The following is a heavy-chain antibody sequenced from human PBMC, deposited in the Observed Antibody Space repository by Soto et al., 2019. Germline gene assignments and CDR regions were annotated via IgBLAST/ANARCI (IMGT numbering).Heavy chain of an antibody. CDR2: IYYSGST. V-gene: IGHV4-59*01. CDR1: GGSISDFY. J-gene: IGHJ4*02. CDR3: ARVGGLAARTFDY. Sequence: PSETLSLTCTVSGGSISDFYWSWIRQPPGKGLEWIGYIYYSGSTNYNPSLKSRVTISVDTSKNQFSLNLRSMSPADTAVYYCARVGGLAARTFDYWGLGTLVPVSS. D-gene: IGHD6-6*01.